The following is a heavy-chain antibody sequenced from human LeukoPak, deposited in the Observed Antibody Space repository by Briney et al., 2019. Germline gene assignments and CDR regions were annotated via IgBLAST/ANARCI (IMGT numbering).Heavy chain of an antibody. D-gene: IGHD2-2*01. CDR3: AKDHLMYVVPAAKSWFDP. Sequence: GGSLRLSCAASGFTFSSYGMHWVRQAPGKGLEWVAFIRYDGSNKYYADSVKGRFTISRGNSKNTLYLQMNSLRAEDTAVYYCAKDHLMYVVPAAKSWFDPWGQGTLVTVSS. J-gene: IGHJ5*02. V-gene: IGHV3-30*02. CDR2: IRYDGSNK. CDR1: GFTFSSYG.